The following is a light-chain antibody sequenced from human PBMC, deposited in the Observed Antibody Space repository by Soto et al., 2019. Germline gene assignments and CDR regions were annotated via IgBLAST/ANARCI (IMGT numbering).Light chain of an antibody. CDR1: NIGDKR. CDR3: QVWDIMTDNYV. CDR2: YDS. Sequence: SYELTQPPSVSVAPEKTTTITCGGNNIGDKRVHWYRQKPGQAPVLLISYDSDRPSGIPERFSGPNSGNTATLTISRVDAGDEADYYCQVWDIMTDNYVFGGGTKLTVL. J-gene: IGLJ1*01. V-gene: IGLV3-21*04.